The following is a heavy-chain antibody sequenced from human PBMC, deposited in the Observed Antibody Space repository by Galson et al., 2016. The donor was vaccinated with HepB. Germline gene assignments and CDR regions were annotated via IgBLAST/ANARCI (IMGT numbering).Heavy chain of an antibody. CDR2: MIPMLATA. Sequence: SVKVSCKASGYTLTSYYMHWVRQAPGQGLEWMGGMIPMLATAHYAQRFQGRVTVSADESTSTAYMELSSLRSDDTAVYYCARSFWGKYETGYYHYALDVWGQGTTVTVSS. J-gene: IGHJ6*02. D-gene: IGHD3-16*01. CDR3: ARSFWGKYETGYYHYALDV. CDR1: GYTLTSYY. V-gene: IGHV1-69*13.